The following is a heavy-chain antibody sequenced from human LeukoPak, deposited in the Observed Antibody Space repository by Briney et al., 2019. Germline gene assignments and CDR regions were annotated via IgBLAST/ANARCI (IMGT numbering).Heavy chain of an antibody. CDR3: AKDWRITIRGPFDY. Sequence: GRSLRLSCAASGFTFSSYGMHWVRQAPGMGLEWVAVISYDGSNKYYADSVKGRFTVSRDNSKNTLYLQMNSLRAEDTAVYYCAKDWRITIRGPFDYWGQGTLVTVSS. V-gene: IGHV3-30*18. CDR1: GFTFSSYG. CDR2: ISYDGSNK. J-gene: IGHJ4*02. D-gene: IGHD3-3*01.